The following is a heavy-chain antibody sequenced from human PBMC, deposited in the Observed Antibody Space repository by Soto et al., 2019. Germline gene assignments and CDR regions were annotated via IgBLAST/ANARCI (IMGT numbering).Heavy chain of an antibody. Sequence: QVQLVQSWAEVTKPGSSVKVSCKASGGTFSSYAISWVRQAPGQGLEWMGGIIPIVGTANYAQKFQGRVTINADKCTSTAYMELSSLRSEDTAVYYCARVRCSGGSCYPNDAFDIWGQGTMVTVSS. V-gene: IGHV1-69*06. CDR1: GGTFSSYA. J-gene: IGHJ3*02. D-gene: IGHD2-15*01. CDR3: ARVRCSGGSCYPNDAFDI. CDR2: IIPIVGTA.